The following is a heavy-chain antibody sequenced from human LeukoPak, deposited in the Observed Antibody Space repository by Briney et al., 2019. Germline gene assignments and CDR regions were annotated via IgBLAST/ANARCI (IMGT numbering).Heavy chain of an antibody. CDR3: ARDSYAQLLWFGELLFSGPDEEGWFDP. V-gene: IGHV1-18*01. CDR2: ISAYNGNT. D-gene: IGHD3-10*01. CDR1: GYTFTSYG. J-gene: IGHJ5*02. Sequence: GASVKVSCKASGYTFTSYGISWVRQAPGQGLEWMGWISAYNGNTNYAQKLQGRVTMTTDTSTSTAYMELRSLRSDDTAVYYCARDSYAQLLWFGELLFSGPDEEGWFDPWGQGTLVTVSS.